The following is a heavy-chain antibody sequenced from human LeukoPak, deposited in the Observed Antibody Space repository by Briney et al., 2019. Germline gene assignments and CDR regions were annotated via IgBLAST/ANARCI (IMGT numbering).Heavy chain of an antibody. Sequence: GGSLTLSCAASGFTFSSYWMHWVPHAPGKGLVWVSRINSDGSNTRYADSVKGRFTISRDNAKNTLYLQMNSLRAEDTAVYYCATGYSSTWHNAFDIWGQGTMVTVSS. D-gene: IGHD6-19*01. CDR1: GFTFSSYW. J-gene: IGHJ3*02. CDR2: INSDGSNT. V-gene: IGHV3-74*01. CDR3: ATGYSSTWHNAFDI.